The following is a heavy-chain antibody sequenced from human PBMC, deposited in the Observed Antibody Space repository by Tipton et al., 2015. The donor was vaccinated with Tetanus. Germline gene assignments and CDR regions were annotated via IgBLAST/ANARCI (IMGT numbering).Heavy chain of an antibody. D-gene: IGHD1-14*01. CDR1: GFTFSNFA. CDR2: ISGSGDDT. CDR3: ATDRRVRSRIPSFDY. Sequence: SLRLSCAASGFTFSNFAMNWLRQTPLRGLEWVSGISGSGDDTHYADSVQGRFTISRDNAMNTIYLQMNSLRAEDTALYYCATDRRVRSRIPSFDYWGQGTLVTVSS. V-gene: IGHV3-23*01. J-gene: IGHJ4*02.